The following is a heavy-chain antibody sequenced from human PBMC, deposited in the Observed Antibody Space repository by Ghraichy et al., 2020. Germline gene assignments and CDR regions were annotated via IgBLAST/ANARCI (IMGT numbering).Heavy chain of an antibody. J-gene: IGHJ4*02. V-gene: IGHV1-8*01. D-gene: IGHD3-3*01. CDR3: ARGLEGVLWSCYYTGIGDY. Sequence: ASVKVSCKASGYTFTSYDIHWVRQATGQGLEWMGWMNPNSGNTGYAQKFQDRVTITRNTSISTAYMELSSLRSEDTAVYYCARGLEGVLWSCYYTGIGDYWGQGTLVTVSS. CDR2: MNPNSGNT. CDR1: GYTFTSYD.